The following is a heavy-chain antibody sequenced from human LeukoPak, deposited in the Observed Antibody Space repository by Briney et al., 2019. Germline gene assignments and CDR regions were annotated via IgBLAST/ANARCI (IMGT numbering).Heavy chain of an antibody. CDR1: GGSISSGDYY. V-gene: IGHV4-30-4*08. CDR3: ARRTPSWALDI. CDR2: IYYSGGT. J-gene: IGHJ3*02. Sequence: SETLSLTCTVSGGSISSGDYYWSWIRQPPGKGLEWIGYIYYSGGTYYNPSLKSRVTISVDTSKNQFSLKLSSVTAADTAVYYCARRTPSWALDIWGQGTMVTVSS.